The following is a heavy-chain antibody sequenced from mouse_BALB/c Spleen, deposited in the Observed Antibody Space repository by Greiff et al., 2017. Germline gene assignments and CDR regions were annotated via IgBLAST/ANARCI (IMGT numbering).Heavy chain of an antibody. V-gene: IGHV5-9-4*01. CDR3: ARSYGNYSWFAY. J-gene: IGHJ3*01. Sequence: EVMLVESGGGLVKPGGSLKLSCAASGFSFSSYAMSWVRQSPEKRLEWVAEISSGGSYTYYPDTVTGRFTISSDNAKNTLYLEMSSLRSEDTAMYYCARSYGNYSWFAYWGQGTLVTVSA. CDR2: ISSGGSYT. CDR1: GFSFSSYA. D-gene: IGHD2-1*01.